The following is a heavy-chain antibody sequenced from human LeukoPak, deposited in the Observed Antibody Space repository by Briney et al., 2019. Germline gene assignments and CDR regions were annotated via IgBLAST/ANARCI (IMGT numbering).Heavy chain of an antibody. CDR3: ARRRGYSYGYDY. D-gene: IGHD5-18*01. J-gene: IGHJ4*02. CDR1: GGSFSGYY. CDR2: INHSGST. V-gene: IGHV4-34*01. Sequence: SETLSLTCAVYGGSFSGYYWSWIRQPPGKGLEWIGEINHSGSTNYNPSLKSRVTISVDTSKNQFSLKLSSVTAADTAVYYCARRRGYSYGYDYWGQGTLVTVSS.